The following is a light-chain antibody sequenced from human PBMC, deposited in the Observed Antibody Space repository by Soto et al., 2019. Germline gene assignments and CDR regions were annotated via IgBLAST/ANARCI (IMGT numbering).Light chain of an antibody. Sequence: AIRMTQSPSSLSASTGDRVTITCRASQGISSYLAWYQQKPGKAPKLLIYAASTLQSGVPSRFXGSGXGTXXXXXXXXXQSEDFAXYYCQQYYSYPLTFGPGTKVDIK. J-gene: IGKJ3*01. CDR2: AAS. V-gene: IGKV1-8*01. CDR3: QQYYSYPLT. CDR1: QGISSY.